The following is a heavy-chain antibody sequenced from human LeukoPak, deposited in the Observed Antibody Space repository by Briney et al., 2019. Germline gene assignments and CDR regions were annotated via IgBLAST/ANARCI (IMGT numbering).Heavy chain of an antibody. CDR1: GGSFSGYY. Sequence: SETLSLTCAVYGGSFSGYYWSWIRQPPGKGLEWIGEINHSGSTNYNPSLKSRVTISVDTSKNQFSLKLSSVTAADTAVYYCATSGPVTRIDYWGQGTLVTVSS. D-gene: IGHD4-17*01. CDR3: ATSGPVTRIDY. J-gene: IGHJ4*02. CDR2: INHSGST. V-gene: IGHV4-34*01.